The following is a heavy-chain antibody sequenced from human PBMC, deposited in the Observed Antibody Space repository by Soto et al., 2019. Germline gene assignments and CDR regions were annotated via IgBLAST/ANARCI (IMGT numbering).Heavy chain of an antibody. J-gene: IGHJ4*02. V-gene: IGHV1-18*01. CDR3: AREAPPADD. CDR1: GYIFASYA. Sequence: QVQLVQSGAEVKKPGAFVKVSCKASGYIFASYAISWVRQAPGQGLEWMGWISAYNGNTYYAQKLQGRVTMTTDTATSRDDMELRSLISDDKAVDYCAREAPPADDWGKGTLVTLSS. CDR2: ISAYNGNT.